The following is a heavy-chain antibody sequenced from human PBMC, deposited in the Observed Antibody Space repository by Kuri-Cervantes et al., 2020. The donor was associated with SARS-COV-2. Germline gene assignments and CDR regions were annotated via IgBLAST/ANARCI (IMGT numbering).Heavy chain of an antibody. J-gene: IGHJ6*02. CDR1: GYTFTSYA. CDR3: ARDRYSGSYKNPLVDV. D-gene: IGHD1-26*01. V-gene: IGHV1-3*01. CDR2: INAGNGNT. Sequence: ASVKVSCKASGYTFTSYAMHWVRQAPGQRLEWMGWINAGNGNTKYSQKFQGRVTITRDTSASTAYMELSSLRSEDTAVYYCARDRYSGSYKNPLVDVWGQGTTVTVSS.